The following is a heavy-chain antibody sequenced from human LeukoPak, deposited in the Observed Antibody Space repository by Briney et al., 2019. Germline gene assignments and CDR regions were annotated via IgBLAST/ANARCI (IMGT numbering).Heavy chain of an antibody. CDR3: AKYRIAAAGRKVNRTYYYYPYMDV. Sequence: GGSLRLSCAASGFTLSSYALSWVRQAPGKGLEWVSAISASCGSTYYADSVKGRFTISRDNSQNTLSLQMHTLRDQDTAEYYCAKYRIAAAGRKVNRTYYYYPYMDVWGKGPTLTLS. V-gene: IGHV3-23*01. D-gene: IGHD6-13*01. J-gene: IGHJ6*03. CDR2: ISASCGST. CDR1: GFTLSSYA.